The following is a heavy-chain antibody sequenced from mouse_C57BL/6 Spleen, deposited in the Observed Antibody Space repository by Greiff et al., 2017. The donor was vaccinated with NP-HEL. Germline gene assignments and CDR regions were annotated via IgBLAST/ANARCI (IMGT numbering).Heavy chain of an antibody. J-gene: IGHJ2*01. CDR2: IYPRSGNT. CDR1: GYTFTSYG. Sequence: VKLVESGAELARPGASVKLSCKASGYTFTSYGISWVKQRTGQGLEWIGEIYPRSGNTYYNEKFKGKATLTADKSSSTAYMELRSLTSEDSAVYFCASYYYGSPLDYWGQGTTLTVSS. D-gene: IGHD1-1*01. V-gene: IGHV1-81*01. CDR3: ASYYYGSPLDY.